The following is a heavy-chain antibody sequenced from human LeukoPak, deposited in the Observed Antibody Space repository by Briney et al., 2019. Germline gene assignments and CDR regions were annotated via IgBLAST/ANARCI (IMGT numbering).Heavy chain of an antibody. J-gene: IGHJ6*03. CDR3: ARGPTIRFLEWLGYYYMDV. Sequence: SETLSLTCAVYGGSFSDYYWTWIRQPPGKGLEWIGEINHSGSTNYNPSLKSRVTISEDTSNNQFSLKLTSVTAADTAVYYCARGPTIRFLEWLGYYYMDVWGKGTTVTVSS. D-gene: IGHD3-3*01. CDR2: INHSGST. V-gene: IGHV4-34*01. CDR1: GGSFSDYY.